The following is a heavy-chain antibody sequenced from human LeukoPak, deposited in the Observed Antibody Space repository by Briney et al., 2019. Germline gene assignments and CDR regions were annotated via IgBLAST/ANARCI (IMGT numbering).Heavy chain of an antibody. CDR1: GFTFSSYG. Sequence: PGRSLRLSCAASGFTFSSYGMHWVRQAPGKGLEWVAVISYDGSNKYYADSVKGRFTISRDNSKNTLYLQMNSLRAEDTAVYYCAKASIAAAGGYFQHWGQGTLVTVSS. CDR3: AKASIAAAGGYFQH. CDR2: ISYDGSNK. D-gene: IGHD6-13*01. V-gene: IGHV3-30*18. J-gene: IGHJ1*01.